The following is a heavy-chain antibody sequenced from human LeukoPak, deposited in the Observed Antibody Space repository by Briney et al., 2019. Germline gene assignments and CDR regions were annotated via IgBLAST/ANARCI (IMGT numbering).Heavy chain of an antibody. CDR3: AKLYSSSSRGGYY. J-gene: IGHJ4*02. Sequence: PGRSLRLSCAASGFTFSSYAMHWVRQAPGKGLEWVAVISYDGSNKYNADSVKGRFTISRDNSKNTLYLQMNSLRAEDTAVYYCAKLYSSSSRGGYYWGQGTLVTVSS. V-gene: IGHV3-30*04. CDR1: GFTFSSYA. D-gene: IGHD6-13*01. CDR2: ISYDGSNK.